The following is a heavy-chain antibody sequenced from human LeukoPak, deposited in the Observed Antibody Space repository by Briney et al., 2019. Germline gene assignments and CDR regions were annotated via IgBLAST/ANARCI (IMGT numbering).Heavy chain of an antibody. CDR1: GGTFSSYA. D-gene: IGHD6-6*01. J-gene: IGHJ4*02. CDR2: IIPIFGTA. V-gene: IGHV1-69*13. Sequence: SVKVSCKASGGTFSSYAISWVRQAPGQGLEWMGGIIPIFGTANYAQKFQGRVTITADESTSTAYMELSSLRSEDTAVYYCARGGSSAPHLFDYWGQGTLVTVSS. CDR3: ARGGSSAPHLFDY.